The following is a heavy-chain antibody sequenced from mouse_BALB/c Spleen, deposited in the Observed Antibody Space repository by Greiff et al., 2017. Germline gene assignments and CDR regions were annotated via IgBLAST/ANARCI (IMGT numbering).Heavy chain of an antibody. J-gene: IGHJ3*01. V-gene: IGHV14-3*02. Sequence: VQLQPSGAELVKPGASVKLSCTASGFNLKDTYMPWGKQRPEQGLEWIGRIDPANGNTKYDPKFQGKATITADTSSNTAYLQLSSLTSEDTAVYYCALSTMTAWFAYWGQGTLVTVSA. CDR3: ALSTMTAWFAY. CDR2: IDPANGNT. CDR1: GFNLKDTY. D-gene: IGHD2-4*01.